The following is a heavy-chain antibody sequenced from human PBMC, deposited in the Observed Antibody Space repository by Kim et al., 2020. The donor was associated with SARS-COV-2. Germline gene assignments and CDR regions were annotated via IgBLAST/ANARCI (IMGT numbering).Heavy chain of an antibody. Sequence: ASVKVSCKVSGYTLTELSMHWVRQAPGKGLEWMGGFDPENAETIYAQKFQGRVTMTEDTSTDTAYMELCSLRSDDTAVCYGATARPIVGTCRYDYYYYYGMDVLGQGTTVTGSS. J-gene: IGHJ6*02. CDR3: ATARPIVGTCRYDYYYYYGMDV. CDR1: GYTLTELS. D-gene: IGHD5-12*01. CDR2: FDPENAET. V-gene: IGHV1-24*01.